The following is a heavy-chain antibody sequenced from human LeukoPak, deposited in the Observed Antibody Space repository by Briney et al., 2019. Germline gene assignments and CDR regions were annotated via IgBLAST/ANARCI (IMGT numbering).Heavy chain of an antibody. Sequence: GGSLRLSCAASGFTFSSYAMHWVRQAPGKGLEWVAVISYDGSNKYYADSVKGRFTISRDNSKNTLYLQMNSLRAEDTAVYYCARSPPYDYRDPADWFDPWGQGTLVTVSS. CDR2: ISYDGSNK. D-gene: IGHD4-17*01. J-gene: IGHJ5*02. V-gene: IGHV3-30-3*01. CDR3: ARSPPYDYRDPADWFDP. CDR1: GFTFSSYA.